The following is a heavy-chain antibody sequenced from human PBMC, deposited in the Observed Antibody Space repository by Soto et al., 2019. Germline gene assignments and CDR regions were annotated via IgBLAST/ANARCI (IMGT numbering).Heavy chain of an antibody. V-gene: IGHV1-2*02. J-gene: IGHJ4*02. Sequence: GASVKASCKASGYTFTGYYMHWVRQAPGQGLEWMGWINPNSGGTNYAQKFQGRVTMTRDTSISTAYMELSRLRSDDTAVYYCARDNYDILTGYHYFDYWGQGTLVTVSS. CDR3: ARDNYDILTGYHYFDY. CDR1: GYTFTGYY. CDR2: INPNSGGT. D-gene: IGHD3-9*01.